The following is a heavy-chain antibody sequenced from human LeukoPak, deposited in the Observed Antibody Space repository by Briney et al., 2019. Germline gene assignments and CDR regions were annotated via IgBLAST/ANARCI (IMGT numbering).Heavy chain of an antibody. V-gene: IGHV1-69*05. CDR3: ARAPNPIAAAGTLYY. J-gene: IGHJ4*02. CDR1: GGTFIHYS. Sequence: ASVKVSCKASGGTFIHYSISWVRQAPGQGLEWMGGIIPVFGTTNYAQKFQGRVTITTDESTSTAYLELSSLRSEDTAVYYCARAPNPIAAAGTLYYWGQGTLVTVSS. D-gene: IGHD6-13*01. CDR2: IIPVFGTT.